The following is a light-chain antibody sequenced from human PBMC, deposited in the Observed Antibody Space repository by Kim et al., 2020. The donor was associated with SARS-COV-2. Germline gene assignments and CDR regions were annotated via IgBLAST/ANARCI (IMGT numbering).Light chain of an antibody. CDR3: LQYYNWART. CDR1: ESVYNR. J-gene: IGKJ1*01. V-gene: IGKV3-15*01. Sequence: SPGDRVTLSCRASESVYNRVAWYRQKPGQAPRILITGGSTRAIGVPARFSGSGSGTEFTLTIDSRQSEDFAFYYCLQYYNWARTFGQGTKVDIK. CDR2: GGS.